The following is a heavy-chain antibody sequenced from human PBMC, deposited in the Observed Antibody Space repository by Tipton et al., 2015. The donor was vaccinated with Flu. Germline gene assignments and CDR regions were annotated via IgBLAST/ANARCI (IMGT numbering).Heavy chain of an antibody. J-gene: IGHJ4*02. Sequence: QLVQSGAEVKKPGESLKISCKGSRYSFTDSWIGWVRQMPGKGLEWMGIIYPDGSDTRYGPPFQGQVTMSVDKSISVAYLQWSSLKASDTAMYYCARRDILTGYFDSWGQGTLVTVSS. CDR1: RYSFTDSW. CDR3: ARRDILTGYFDS. CDR2: IYPDGSDT. D-gene: IGHD3-9*01. V-gene: IGHV5-51*01.